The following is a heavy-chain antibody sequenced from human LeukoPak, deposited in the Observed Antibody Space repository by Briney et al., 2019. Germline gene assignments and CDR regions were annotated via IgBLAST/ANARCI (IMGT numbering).Heavy chain of an antibody. Sequence: PGGSLRLSCAASGFTFDDYAMHWVRQAPGKGPEWVSGISWNSGSIGYADSVKGRFPISRDNAKNSLYLQMTSLRAEDMALYYCAKSESSGWPIDAFDIWGQGTMVTVSS. V-gene: IGHV3-9*03. J-gene: IGHJ3*02. CDR3: AKSESSGWPIDAFDI. CDR2: ISWNSGSI. D-gene: IGHD6-19*01. CDR1: GFTFDDYA.